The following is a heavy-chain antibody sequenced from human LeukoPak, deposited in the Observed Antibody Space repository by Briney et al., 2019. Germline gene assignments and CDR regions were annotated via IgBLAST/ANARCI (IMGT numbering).Heavy chain of an antibody. D-gene: IGHD2-2*01. V-gene: IGHV4-34*01. J-gene: IGHJ4*02. CDR2: INHSGST. CDR1: GGSFSGYY. Sequence: SETLSLTCAVYGGSFSGYYWSWIRQPPGKGLEWIGEINHSGSTNYNPSLKSRVTISVDTSKNQFSLKLSSVTGADTAVYYCARYGRIGSTSWGQGTLVTVSS. CDR3: ARYGRIGSTS.